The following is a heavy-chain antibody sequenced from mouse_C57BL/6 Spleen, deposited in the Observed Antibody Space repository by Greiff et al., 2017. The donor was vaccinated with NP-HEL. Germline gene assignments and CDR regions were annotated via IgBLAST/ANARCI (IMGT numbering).Heavy chain of an antibody. CDR2: IDPSDSYT. Sequence: VQLQQPGAELVKPGASVKLSCKASGYTFTSYWMQWVKQRPGQGLEWIGEIDPSDSYTNYNQKFKGKATLTVDTSSSTAYMQLSSLTSEDSAVYYWARYYRSDYDGYFDVWGTGTTVTVSS. CDR1: GYTFTSYW. J-gene: IGHJ1*03. V-gene: IGHV1-50*01. CDR3: ARYYRSDYDGYFDV. D-gene: IGHD2-4*01.